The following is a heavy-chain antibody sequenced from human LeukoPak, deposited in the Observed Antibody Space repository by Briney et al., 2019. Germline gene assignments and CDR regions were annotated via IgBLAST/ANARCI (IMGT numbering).Heavy chain of an antibody. CDR3: GKDRSAVAATSCFDC. Sequence: GGSLRLSCAASGLTFNSYAMSWVRQAPGKGLEWVSTISGSGGSTYYADSVKGRFTISRDNSKNTLYLQMNSLRAEDTAVYYCGKDRSAVAATSCFDCWGQGTLVTVSS. CDR2: ISGSGGST. V-gene: IGHV3-23*01. D-gene: IGHD2-15*01. CDR1: GLTFNSYA. J-gene: IGHJ4*02.